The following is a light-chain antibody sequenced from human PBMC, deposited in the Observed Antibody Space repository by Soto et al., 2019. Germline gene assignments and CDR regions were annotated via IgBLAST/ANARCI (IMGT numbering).Light chain of an antibody. CDR2: GAS. J-gene: IGKJ1*01. V-gene: IGKV1-27*01. CDR1: LGIGKF. CDR3: QKYNSFPLT. Sequence: NQMTQSPSSLSASVGDSVTITCRASLGIGKFLAWYQQRPGKVPKLLIYGASTLQSGVPSRFSGRGSVRDFTLTISCLQPEDVATYYCQKYNSFPLTFGQGTKVELK.